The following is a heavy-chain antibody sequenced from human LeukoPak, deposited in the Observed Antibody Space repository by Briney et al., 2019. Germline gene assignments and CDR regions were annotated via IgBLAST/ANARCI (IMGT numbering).Heavy chain of an antibody. J-gene: IGHJ4*02. CDR2: INPNSGGT. CDR1: GYTFTGYY. V-gene: IGHV1-2*02. D-gene: IGHD3-9*01. CDR3: ARELRYFDWLGDYFDY. Sequence: ASVKVSCKASGYTFTGYYMHWVRQAPGQGLAWMGWINPNSGGTDYAQKFQGRVTMTRDTSISTAYMELSRLRSDDTAVYYCARELRYFDWLGDYFDYWGQGTLVTVSS.